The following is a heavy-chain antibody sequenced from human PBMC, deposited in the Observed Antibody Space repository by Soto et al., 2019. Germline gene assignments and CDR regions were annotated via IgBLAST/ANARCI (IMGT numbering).Heavy chain of an antibody. CDR1: GYTFTGYY. CDR2: INPNSGGT. V-gene: IGHV1-2*02. J-gene: IGHJ5*02. CDR3: ERDPILGGDYVRWFDP. Sequence: QVQLLQSGAEVKKPGASVKVSCKASGYTFTGYYMHWVRQAPGQGLEWMGLINPNSGGTNYAQKFQGRVTMTRDTSISTAYMELSRLRSDDTAVYYCERDPILGGDYVRWFDPWGQGPLVTVSS. D-gene: IGHD4-17*01.